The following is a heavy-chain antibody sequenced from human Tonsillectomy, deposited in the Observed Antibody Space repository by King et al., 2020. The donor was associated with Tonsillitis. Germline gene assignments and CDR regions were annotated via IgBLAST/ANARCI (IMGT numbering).Heavy chain of an antibody. CDR1: GFTFSTYA. CDR2: NIGSSGST. J-gene: IGHJ4*02. D-gene: IGHD6-19*01. Sequence: DVQLVESGGDLVQPGGSLRLSCAASGFTFSTYAMSWVRQAPGEGLEWVSTNIGSSGSTFYADSVKGRFTISRDNSKNTLFLHMNNLRAEDTAVYYCAKARYSGGRYHFDYWGQGTLVTVSS. CDR3: AKARYSGGRYHFDY. V-gene: IGHV3-23*04.